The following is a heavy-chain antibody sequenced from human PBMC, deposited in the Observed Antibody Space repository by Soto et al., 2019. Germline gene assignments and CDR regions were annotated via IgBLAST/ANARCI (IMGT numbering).Heavy chain of an antibody. J-gene: IGHJ4*02. D-gene: IGHD6-25*01. V-gene: IGHV3-53*01. Sequence: EVQLVESGGGLIQPGGSLRLSCAVSGFTVSNNYMSWVRQAPGKGLEGVSVIYSGGYTAYGDSVKGRFTISRDNSKNNLYLKMNGRGPDDAAFFSGAPQRGGGGYWGQGTLVTVSS. CDR1: GFTVSNNY. CDR3: APQRGGGGY. CDR2: IYSGGYT.